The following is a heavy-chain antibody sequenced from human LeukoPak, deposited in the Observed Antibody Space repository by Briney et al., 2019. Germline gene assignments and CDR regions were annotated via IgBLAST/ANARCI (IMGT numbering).Heavy chain of an antibody. Sequence: KPSETLSLTCTVSGGSISSSSYYWGWIRQPPGKGLEWIGSIYYSGSTYYNPSLKSRVTISVDTSKNQFSLKLSSVTAADTAVYYCASVRQEDAFDIWGQGTMVTVSS. CDR2: IYYSGST. V-gene: IGHV4-39*07. CDR1: GGSISSSSYY. J-gene: IGHJ3*02. CDR3: ASVRQEDAFDI.